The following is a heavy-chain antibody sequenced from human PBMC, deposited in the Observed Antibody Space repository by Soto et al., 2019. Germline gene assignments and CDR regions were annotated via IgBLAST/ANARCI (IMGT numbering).Heavy chain of an antibody. CDR2: ISSSSSTI. J-gene: IGHJ4*02. CDR1: GFTFSSYS. D-gene: IGHD5-12*01. V-gene: IGHV3-48*01. Sequence: EVQLVESGGGLVQPGGSLRLSCAASGFTFSSYSMNWVRQAPGKGLEWVSCISSSSSTIYYADSVKGRFTISRDNAKNSLYLQMNSLRAEDTAVYYCARSIGYSGYDWGQGTLVTVSS. CDR3: ARSIGYSGYD.